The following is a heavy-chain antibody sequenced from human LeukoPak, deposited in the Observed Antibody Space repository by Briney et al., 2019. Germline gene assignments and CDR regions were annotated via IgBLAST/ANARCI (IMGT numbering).Heavy chain of an antibody. CDR1: GGSISSYH. D-gene: IGHD1-1*01. Sequence: SETLSLTCTVSGGSISSYHWSWLRQPPGKGLEWMGYLHYSGTTKYNPSLQSRGTISVDASKNQFSLKLSSVTAADTAVYYCARIGTHDAFDIWGQGTMVTVSS. CDR3: ARIGTHDAFDI. J-gene: IGHJ3*02. CDR2: LHYSGTT. V-gene: IGHV4-59*08.